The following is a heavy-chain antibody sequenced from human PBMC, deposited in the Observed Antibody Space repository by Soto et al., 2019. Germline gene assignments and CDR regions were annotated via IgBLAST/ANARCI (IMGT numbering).Heavy chain of an antibody. Sequence: EVQLVESGGGLFQPGGSLRLSCAASGFKFSNYSMTWVRQAPGEGLEWVASIKKVGSEKYYVDYVTGRFTISRDNTKNSLDLQMNSLRAGDTAVYYCARGHYGMDVWGQGTTVTVSS. CDR3: ARGHYGMDV. V-gene: IGHV3-7*05. J-gene: IGHJ6*02. CDR2: IKKVGSEK. CDR1: GFKFSNYS.